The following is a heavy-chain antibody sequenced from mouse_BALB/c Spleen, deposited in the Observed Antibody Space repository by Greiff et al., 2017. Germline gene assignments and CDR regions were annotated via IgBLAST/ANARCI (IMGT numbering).Heavy chain of an antibody. CDR1: GYSITSDYA. Sequence: DVQLQESGPGLVKPSQSLSLTCTVTGYSITSDYAWNWIRQFPGNKLEWMGYISYSGSTSYNPSLKSRISITRDTSKNQFFLQLNSVTTEDTATYYCASLGHDGFDYWGQGTTLTVSS. V-gene: IGHV3-2*02. J-gene: IGHJ2*01. CDR3: ASLGHDGFDY. CDR2: ISYSGST. D-gene: IGHD2-12*01.